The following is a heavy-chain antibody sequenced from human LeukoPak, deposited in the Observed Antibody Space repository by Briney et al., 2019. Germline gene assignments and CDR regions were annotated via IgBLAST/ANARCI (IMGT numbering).Heavy chain of an antibody. D-gene: IGHD3-3*01. CDR3: ARAHYDFWSGYYNY. J-gene: IGHJ4*02. V-gene: IGHV3-7*01. Sequence: GGSLRLPCAASGFTFSSYWMSWVRQAPGKGLEWVANIKQDGSEKYYVDSVKGRFTISRDNAKNSLYLQMNSLRAEDTAAYYCARAHYDFWSGYYNYWGQGTLVTVSS. CDR2: IKQDGSEK. CDR1: GFTFSSYW.